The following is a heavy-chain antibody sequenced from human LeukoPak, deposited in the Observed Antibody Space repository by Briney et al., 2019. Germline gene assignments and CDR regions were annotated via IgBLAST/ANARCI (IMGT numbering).Heavy chain of an antibody. Sequence: PGRSLRLSCAASGFTFSSYAMSWVRQAPGKGLEWVSAISGSGGSTYYADSVKGRFTISRDNSKNTLYLQMNSLRAEDTAVYYCARLGYCSSRSCSAGGFWFDPWGQGTLVTVSS. CDR3: ARLGYCSSRSCSAGGFWFDP. V-gene: IGHV3-23*01. J-gene: IGHJ5*02. CDR2: ISGSGGST. D-gene: IGHD2-2*01. CDR1: GFTFSSYA.